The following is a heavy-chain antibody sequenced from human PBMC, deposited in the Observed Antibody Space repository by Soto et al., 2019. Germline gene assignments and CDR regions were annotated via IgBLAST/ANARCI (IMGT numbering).Heavy chain of an antibody. J-gene: IGHJ6*02. CDR3: ARETVEVAGTYYGMDV. CDR2: ISAYNGNT. Sequence: ASVKVSCKASGYTFTSYGISWVRQAPGQGLEWMGWISAYNGNTNYAQKLQGRVTMTTDTSTSTAYMELRSLRSDDTAVYYCARETVEVAGTYYGMDVWGPGTTVTVSS. D-gene: IGHD6-19*01. CDR1: GYTFTSYG. V-gene: IGHV1-18*01.